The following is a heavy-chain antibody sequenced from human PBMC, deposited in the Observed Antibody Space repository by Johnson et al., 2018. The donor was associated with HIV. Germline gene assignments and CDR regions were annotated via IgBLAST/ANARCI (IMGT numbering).Heavy chain of an antibody. J-gene: IGHJ3*02. CDR2: ISWNSGSI. D-gene: IGHD6-25*01. CDR1: GFTFDDYA. Sequence: VQLVESGGGLVQPGRSLRLSCAASGFTFDDYAMHWVRQAPGKGLEWVSGISWNSGSIGYADSVKGRFTISRDNAKNSLYLQMNSLRAEDTAVYYCARDCPSAVSREYAFDIWGQGTMVTVSS. CDR3: ARDCPSAVSREYAFDI. V-gene: IGHV3-9*01.